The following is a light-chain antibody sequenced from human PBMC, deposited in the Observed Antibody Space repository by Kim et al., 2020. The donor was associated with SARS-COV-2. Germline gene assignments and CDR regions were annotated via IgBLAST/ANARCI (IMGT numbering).Light chain of an antibody. CDR1: QSVSSSY. J-gene: IGKJ4*01. V-gene: IGKV3-20*01. CDR3: QQYGSSR. CDR2: GAS. Sequence: EIVLTQSPGPLSLSPGERATLSCRASQSVSSSYLAWYQQKPGQAPRLLIYGASSRATGIPDRFSGSGSGTDFTLTISRLEPEDFAVYYCQQYGSSRFGGGTKVDIK.